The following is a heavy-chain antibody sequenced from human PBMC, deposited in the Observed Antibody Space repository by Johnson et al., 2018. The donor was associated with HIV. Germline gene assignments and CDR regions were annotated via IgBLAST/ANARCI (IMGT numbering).Heavy chain of an antibody. D-gene: IGHD1-7*01. V-gene: IGHV3-33*08. CDR2: TWYDGSNQ. Sequence: QVQLVESGGGVVRPGGSLRLSCAASGFTFDDYGMSWVRQVPGKGLEWVAVTWYDGSNQYYADSVKGRFSISRDNSKNTLYLQMNSLRIEDTAVYYCARPCTWNFYDAFDIWGQGTMVTVSS. J-gene: IGHJ3*02. CDR3: ARPCTWNFYDAFDI. CDR1: GFTFDDYG.